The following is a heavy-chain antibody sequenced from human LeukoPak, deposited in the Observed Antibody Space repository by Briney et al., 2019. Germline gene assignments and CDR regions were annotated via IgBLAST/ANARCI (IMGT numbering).Heavy chain of an antibody. V-gene: IGHV3-30*02. J-gene: IGHJ4*02. CDR3: AKEQQLLKTFDY. CDR2: IRYDGSNK. CDR1: GFTFSSYG. D-gene: IGHD6-13*01. Sequence: GGSLRLSCAASGFTFSSYGMHWVRQAPGKGLEWVAFIRYDGSNKYYADSVKGRFTISSDNSKNTLYLQMNSLRAEDTAVYYCAKEQQLLKTFDYWGQGTLVTVSS.